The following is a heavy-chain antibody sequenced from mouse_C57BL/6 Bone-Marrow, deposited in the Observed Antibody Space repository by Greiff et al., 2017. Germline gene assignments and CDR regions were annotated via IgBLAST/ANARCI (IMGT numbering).Heavy chain of an antibody. CDR2: LDPNSGGN. J-gene: IGHJ3*01. Sequence: VQLQQPGAELVKPGDSVKLSCKASGYTFTSYWMHWVKQRPGRGLEWIGRLDPNSGGNKYNEKFKSKATLTVYKPSSTSYMHLSSLTSEDSAVYYCASAWFAYWGQGTLVTVSA. CDR3: ASAWFAY. CDR1: GYTFTSYW. V-gene: IGHV1-72*01.